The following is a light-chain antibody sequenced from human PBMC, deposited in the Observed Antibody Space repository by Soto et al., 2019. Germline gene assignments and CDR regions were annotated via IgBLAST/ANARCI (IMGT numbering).Light chain of an antibody. CDR3: RQRSNWTPL. V-gene: IGKV3-11*01. CDR1: QSVSRY. Sequence: IALTQSPATLSLSAGERATLSCGASQSVSRYLAWYQQKPGQAPRLLIYDASNRATGIPARFSGSGSGTDGTLTISSLETEDVSVYYCRQRSNWTPLFGGGTKVDIK. J-gene: IGKJ4*01. CDR2: DAS.